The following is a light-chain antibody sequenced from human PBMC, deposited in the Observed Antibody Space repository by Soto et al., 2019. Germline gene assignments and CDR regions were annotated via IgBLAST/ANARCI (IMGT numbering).Light chain of an antibody. J-gene: IGLJ2*01. Sequence: QSALTQPASVSGSPGQSITISCTGTSSDIGTYDYVSWYQQYPGKVPQLIIYDVTNRPSGGSNRFSGSKSGKTASLTISGLQAEDEADYYCTSYTTSATVAIGGGTQLTVL. CDR3: TSYTTSATVA. V-gene: IGLV2-14*03. CDR2: DVT. CDR1: SSDIGTYDY.